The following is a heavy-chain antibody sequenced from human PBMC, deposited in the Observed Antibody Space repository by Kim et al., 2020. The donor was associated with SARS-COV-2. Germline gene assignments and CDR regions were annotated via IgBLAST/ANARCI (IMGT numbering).Heavy chain of an antibody. J-gene: IGHJ4*02. CDR3: AKVKMATITEVWDY. D-gene: IGHD5-12*01. V-gene: IGHV3-23*01. Sequence: ADSEKGRCTSSSDQSQNTLYLQMTSLRAEDTAVYYCAKVKMATITEVWDYWGQGTLVTVSS.